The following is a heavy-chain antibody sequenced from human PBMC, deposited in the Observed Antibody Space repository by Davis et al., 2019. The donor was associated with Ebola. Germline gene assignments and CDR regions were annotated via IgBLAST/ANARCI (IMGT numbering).Heavy chain of an antibody. D-gene: IGHD6-13*01. J-gene: IGHJ6*04. V-gene: IGHV3-48*02. CDR1: GFTFSSYA. CDR3: ARDLKQQLVRLNYYYYGMDV. Sequence: GESLKISCAASGFTFSSYAMSWVRQAPGKGLEWVSYISSSSSTIYYADSVKGRFTISRDNAKNSLYLQMNSLRDEDTAVYYCARDLKQQLVRLNYYYYGMDVWGKGTTVTVSS. CDR2: ISSSSSTI.